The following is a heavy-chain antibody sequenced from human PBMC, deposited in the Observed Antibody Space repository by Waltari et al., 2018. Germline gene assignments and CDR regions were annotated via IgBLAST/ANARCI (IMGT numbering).Heavy chain of an antibody. J-gene: IGHJ4*02. CDR1: GFTFSSYA. D-gene: IGHD3-22*01. V-gene: IGHV3-30*01. CDR2: ISYDGSNK. CDR3: ARVYYDSSGSLGYFDY. Sequence: QVQLVESGGGVVQPGRSLRLSCAASGFTFSSYAMHWVRQAQGKGLEWVAVISYDGSNKYYADSVKGRFTISRDNSKNTLYLQMNSLRAEDTAVYYCARVYYDSSGSLGYFDYWGQGTLVTVSS.